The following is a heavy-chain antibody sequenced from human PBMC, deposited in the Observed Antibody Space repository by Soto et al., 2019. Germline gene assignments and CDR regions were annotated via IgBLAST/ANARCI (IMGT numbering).Heavy chain of an antibody. V-gene: IGHV1-8*01. CDR1: GYTLTELS. J-gene: IGHJ4*02. CDR3: ARGSRIEYSSSSEWVDY. D-gene: IGHD6-6*01. CDR2: MNPNSGNT. Sequence: GASVKVSCKVSGYTLTELSMHWVRQATGQGLEWMGWMNPNSGNTGYAQKFQGRVTMTRNTSISTAYMELSSLRSEDTAVYYCARGSRIEYSSSSEWVDYWGQGTLVTVSS.